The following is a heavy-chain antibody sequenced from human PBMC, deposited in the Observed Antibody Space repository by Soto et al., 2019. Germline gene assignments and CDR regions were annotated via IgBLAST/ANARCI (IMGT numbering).Heavy chain of an antibody. D-gene: IGHD6-13*01. CDR2: ISSNSAYI. V-gene: IGHV3-21*01. J-gene: IGHJ5*02. CDR3: TRDASRDSSARGWFDP. Sequence: GGSLRLSCAASGFTFLSFTMNWARQAPGKGLEWVSTISSNSAYIYYTDALRGRFTISRDNAKNSLHLQMNSLRAEDTAVYYCTRDASRDSSARGWFDPWGPGTLVTVSS. CDR1: GFTFLSFT.